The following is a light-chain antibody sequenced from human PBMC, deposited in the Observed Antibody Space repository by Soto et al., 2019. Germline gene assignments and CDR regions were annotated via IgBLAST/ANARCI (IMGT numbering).Light chain of an antibody. CDR3: NSQRSGGPRV. J-gene: IGLJ1*01. CDR1: SSDVGCYKH. Sequence: QSVLTQPASVSGSPGQSITLSCTGTSSDVGCYKHVSWYQHHPGKAPKLMIYEVSNRPSGVSNRFSGSKSGYTACLTITGLQAEDEAEYYCNSQRSGGPRVFGTGTTLTVL. V-gene: IGLV2-14*01. CDR2: EVS.